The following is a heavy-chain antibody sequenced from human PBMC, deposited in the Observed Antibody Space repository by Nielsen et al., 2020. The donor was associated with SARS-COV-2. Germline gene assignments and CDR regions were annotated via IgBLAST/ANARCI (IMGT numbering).Heavy chain of an antibody. Sequence: ASVKVSCKASGYTFSSHGITWVRQAPGQGLEWMGWISVYNGNTDSAQKLQGRVTMTTDTSTSTAYMELRSLRSDDTAVYYCASHYYYDSSGYHYYYGMDVWGQGTTVTVSS. J-gene: IGHJ6*02. D-gene: IGHD3-22*01. V-gene: IGHV1-18*01. CDR3: ASHYYYDSSGYHYYYGMDV. CDR1: GYTFSSHG. CDR2: ISVYNGNT.